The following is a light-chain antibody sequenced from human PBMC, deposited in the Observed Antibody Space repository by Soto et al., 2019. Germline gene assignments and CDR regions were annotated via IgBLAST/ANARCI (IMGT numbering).Light chain of an antibody. CDR2: DAS. Sequence: IQMTQSPSTLSASIGDRVTITCRASQSISSWLAWYQQKPGEAPKLLIYDASRLESGVPSRSSGSDSVTVFARAVGRLQPDDFATYYCQRSNSYSLALGEATKVDNK. CDR1: QSISSW. V-gene: IGKV1-5*01. CDR3: QRSNSYSLA. J-gene: IGKJ2*01.